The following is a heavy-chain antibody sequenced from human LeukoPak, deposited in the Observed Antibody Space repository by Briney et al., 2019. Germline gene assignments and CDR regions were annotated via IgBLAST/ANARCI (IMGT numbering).Heavy chain of an antibody. CDR2: IYPGDSDT. Sequence: GESLKISCKGSGYSFTVYWIGWVRQMPGKGLEWMGIIYPGDSDTRHSSSFQGQVTISVDKSISTAYLQWSSLKASDTAMYYCARRDSSGKFYFDYWGQGTLVTVSS. J-gene: IGHJ4*02. D-gene: IGHD3-22*01. CDR3: ARRDSSGKFYFDY. V-gene: IGHV5-51*01. CDR1: GYSFTVYW.